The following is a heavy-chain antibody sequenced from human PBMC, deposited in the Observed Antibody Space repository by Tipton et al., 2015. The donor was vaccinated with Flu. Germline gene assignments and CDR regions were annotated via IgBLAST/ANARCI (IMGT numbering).Heavy chain of an antibody. CDR3: ARGGYNLVY. CDR2: IYYSGST. CDR1: GASISSGAYY. Sequence: TLSLTCSVSGASISSGAYYWTWIRQSAGRGLEWIGSIYYSGSTYYNPSLKSRVTISVDTSKNQFSLKLSSVTAADTAVYYCARGGYNLVYWGQGTLVTVSS. D-gene: IGHD5-24*01. J-gene: IGHJ4*02. V-gene: IGHV4-39*07.